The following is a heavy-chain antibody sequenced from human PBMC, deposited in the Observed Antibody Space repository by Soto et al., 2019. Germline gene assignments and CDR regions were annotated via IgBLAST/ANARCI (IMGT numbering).Heavy chain of an antibody. V-gene: IGHV4-59*01. CDR1: GGSISSYY. CDR3: ARDNYFDY. CDR2: IYYSGST. J-gene: IGHJ4*02. Sequence: ASETLSLTCTVSGGSISSYYWSWIRQPPGKGLEWIGNIYYSGSTNYNPSLKSRVTMSVDTSKNQFSLKLSSVTAADTAVYYCARDNYFDYWGQGTLVTVSS.